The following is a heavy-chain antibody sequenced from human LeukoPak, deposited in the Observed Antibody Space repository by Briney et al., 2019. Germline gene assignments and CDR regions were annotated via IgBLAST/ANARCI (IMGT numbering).Heavy chain of an antibody. V-gene: IGHV3-66*01. CDR2: IYSGGTT. Sequence: LSGGSLRLSCAASGFTVTNNYMTWVRQAPGKGLEWVSIIYSGGTTNYADSVKGRFTISRDNSKNTVYLQVNSLRAEDTAVYYCVRMIYQRTETFYYYYGMDVWGQGTTVTVSS. J-gene: IGHJ6*02. D-gene: IGHD2-2*01. CDR3: VRMIYQRTETFYYYYGMDV. CDR1: GFTVTNNY.